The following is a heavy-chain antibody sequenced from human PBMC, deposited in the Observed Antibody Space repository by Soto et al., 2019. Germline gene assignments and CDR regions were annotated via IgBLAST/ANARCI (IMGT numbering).Heavy chain of an antibody. CDR2: ISGSGGST. D-gene: IGHD3-22*01. Sequence: GSLRLSCAASGFTFSSYAMSWVRQAPGKGLEWVSAISGSGGSTYYADSVKGRFTISRDNSKNTLYLQMNSLRAEDTAVYYCAKAEYYYDSSGYSPYHYWGQGTLVTVSS. CDR1: GFTFSSYA. CDR3: AKAEYYYDSSGYSPYHY. J-gene: IGHJ4*02. V-gene: IGHV3-23*01.